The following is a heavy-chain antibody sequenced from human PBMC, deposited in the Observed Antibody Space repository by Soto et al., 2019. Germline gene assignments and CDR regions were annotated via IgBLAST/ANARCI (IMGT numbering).Heavy chain of an antibody. J-gene: IGHJ5*02. CDR3: ARVAPAYCSGGSCYWT. Sequence: SETLSLTCTVSGGSISSYYWSWIRQPPGKGLEWIGYIYYSGSTNYNPSLKSRVTISVDTSKNQFSLKLSSVTAADTAVYYCARVAPAYCSGGSCYWTWGQGTLVTAPQ. CDR2: IYYSGST. D-gene: IGHD2-15*01. CDR1: GGSISSYY. V-gene: IGHV4-59*01.